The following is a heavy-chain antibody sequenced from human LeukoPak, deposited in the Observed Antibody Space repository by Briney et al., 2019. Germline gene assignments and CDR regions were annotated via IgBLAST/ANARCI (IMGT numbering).Heavy chain of an antibody. CDR1: GGTFSSYA. V-gene: IGHV1-69*13. CDR3: ARALLGYSGSYYADTGFDY. J-gene: IGHJ4*02. CDR2: IIPIFGTA. Sequence: SVKVSCKASGGTFSSYAISWVRQAPGQGLEWMGGIIPIFGTANYAQKFQGRVTITADESTSTAYMELSSLRSEDTAVYYCARALLGYSGSYYADTGFDYWGQGTLVTVSS. D-gene: IGHD1-26*01.